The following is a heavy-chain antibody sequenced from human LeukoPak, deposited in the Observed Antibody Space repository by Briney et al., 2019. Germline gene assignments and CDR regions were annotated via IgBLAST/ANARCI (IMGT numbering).Heavy chain of an antibody. CDR3: ARGRGWIRDYDFWSGYFNDAFDI. Sequence: GASVKVSCKASGGTFSSYAISWVRQAPGQGLEWMGGIIPIFGTANYAQKFQGRVTITADESTSTAYMELSSLRSEDTAVYYCARGRGWIRDYDFWSGYFNDAFDIWGQGTMVTVSS. V-gene: IGHV1-69*13. CDR2: IIPIFGTA. CDR1: GGTFSSYA. D-gene: IGHD3-3*01. J-gene: IGHJ3*02.